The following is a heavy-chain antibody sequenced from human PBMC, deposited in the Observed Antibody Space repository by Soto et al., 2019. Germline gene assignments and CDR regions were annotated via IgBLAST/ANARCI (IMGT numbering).Heavy chain of an antibody. CDR3: ARVDRLGWFDP. V-gene: IGHV4-34*01. Sequence: SETLSLTCAVYCGSFSGYYWSWIRQPPGKGLEWIGEINHSGSTNYNPSLKSRVTISVDTSKNQFSLKLSSVTAADTAVYYCARVDRLGWFDPWGQGTLVTVSS. J-gene: IGHJ5*02. CDR1: CGSFSGYY. CDR2: INHSGST. D-gene: IGHD3-16*01.